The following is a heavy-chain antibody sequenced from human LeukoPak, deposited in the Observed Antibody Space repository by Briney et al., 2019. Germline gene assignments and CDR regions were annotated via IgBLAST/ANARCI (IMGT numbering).Heavy chain of an antibody. Sequence: SETLSLTCTVSGGSINTYYWSWIRQPPEKGLEWIGHVYYIGSANYNPSLKSRVTISVDTSKKQFSLKLSSVTAADTAVYYCARTYYGSGIRWFDPWGQGTLVTVSS. CDR3: ARTYYGSGIRWFDP. CDR2: VYYIGSA. V-gene: IGHV4-59*01. D-gene: IGHD3-10*01. CDR1: GGSINTYY. J-gene: IGHJ5*02.